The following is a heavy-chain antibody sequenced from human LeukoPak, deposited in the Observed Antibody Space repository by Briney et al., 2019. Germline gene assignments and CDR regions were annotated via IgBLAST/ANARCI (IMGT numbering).Heavy chain of an antibody. D-gene: IGHD6-13*01. CDR1: GGSFSGYY. CDR3: ARVILRRIAAAGYDI. J-gene: IGHJ3*02. Sequence: SETLSLTCAVYGGSFSGYYWSWIRQPPGKGLEWIGEINHSGSTNYNPSLKSRVTISVDTSKNQFSLKLSSVTAADTAVYYCARVILRRIAAAGYDIWGQGTMVTVSS. CDR2: INHSGST. V-gene: IGHV4-34*01.